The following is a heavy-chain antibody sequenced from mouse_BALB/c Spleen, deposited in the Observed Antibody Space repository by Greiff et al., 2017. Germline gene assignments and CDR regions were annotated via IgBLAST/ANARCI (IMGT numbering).Heavy chain of an antibody. J-gene: IGHJ3*01. Sequence: VQLQQSGAELARPGASVKMSCKASGYTFTSYTMHWVKQRPGQGLEWIGYINPSSGYTNYNQKFKDKATLTADKSSSTAYMQLSSLTSEDSAVYYCATPYYYGSSPFAYWGQGTLVTVSA. CDR1: GYTFTSYT. D-gene: IGHD1-1*01. V-gene: IGHV1-4*01. CDR2: INPSSGYT. CDR3: ATPYYYGSSPFAY.